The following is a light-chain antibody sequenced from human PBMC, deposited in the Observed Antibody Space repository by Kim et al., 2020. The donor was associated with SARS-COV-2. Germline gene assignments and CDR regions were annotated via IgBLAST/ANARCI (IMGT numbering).Light chain of an antibody. CDR3: QQYENPRPYT. CDR2: GAS. Sequence: PGERATLSCRASQSISSNYLAWYQQKPGQAPRLLIYGASSRATGIPDRFSGSGSGTDFTLTISRLEPEDFAVYICQQYENPRPYTFGQGTKVDIK. V-gene: IGKV3-20*01. J-gene: IGKJ2*01. CDR1: QSISSNY.